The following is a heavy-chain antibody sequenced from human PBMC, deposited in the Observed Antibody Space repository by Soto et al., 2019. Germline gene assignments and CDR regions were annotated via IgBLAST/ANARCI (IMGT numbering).Heavy chain of an antibody. J-gene: IGHJ4*02. CDR1: GGSIGSGGGS. D-gene: IGHD4-17*01. V-gene: IGHV4-30-2*01. CDR3: ARASDYGGTGYYFDY. CDR2: IYHSGST. Sequence: PSETLSLTCSVSGGSIGSGGGSWIWIRQPPGKGLEWIGYIYHSGSTYYNPSLKSRVTISVDRSKNQFSLKLSSVTAADTAVYYCARASDYGGTGYYFDYWGQGTLVTVSS.